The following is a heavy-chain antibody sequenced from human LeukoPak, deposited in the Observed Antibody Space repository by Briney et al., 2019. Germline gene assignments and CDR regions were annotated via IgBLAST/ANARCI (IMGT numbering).Heavy chain of an antibody. CDR3: ATYAAGQGGRGY. CDR2: IDYGGRA. V-gene: IGHV4-59*08. CDR1: GGSFSGYH. Sequence: PSETLSLTCTVSGGSFSGYHWNWIRQPPGKGLGWIGEIDYGGRAHYSPSLKSRLTVSLETSKNHFSLNMRSVTAADTAVYYCATYAAGQGGRGYWGQGTLVTVSS. D-gene: IGHD2-2*01. J-gene: IGHJ4*02.